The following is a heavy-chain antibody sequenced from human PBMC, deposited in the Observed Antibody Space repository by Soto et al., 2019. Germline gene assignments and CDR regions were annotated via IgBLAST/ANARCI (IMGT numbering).Heavy chain of an antibody. J-gene: IGHJ6*02. V-gene: IGHV1-2*04. CDR3: AREDHSSSSPNYYYYYGMDV. Sequence: ASVKVSCKASGYTFTGYYMHWVRQAPGQGLEWMGWINPNSGGTNYAQKFQGWVTMTRDTSISTAYMELSRLRSDDTAVYYCAREDHSSSSPNYYYYYGMDVWGQGTTVTVSS. D-gene: IGHD6-13*01. CDR1: GYTFTGYY. CDR2: INPNSGGT.